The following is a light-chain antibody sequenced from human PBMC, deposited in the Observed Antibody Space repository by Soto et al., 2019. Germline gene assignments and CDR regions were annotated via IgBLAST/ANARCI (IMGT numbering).Light chain of an antibody. J-gene: IGLJ3*02. CDR3: QSYDSSLSGPWV. V-gene: IGLV2-14*03. CDR2: GNN. Sequence: QSVLTQPASVSGSPGQSITISCTGTSSDVGAYNYVSWFQQHPDKAPKLLIYGNNNRPSGVPDRFSGSKSGTSASLAITGLQAEDEADYYCQSYDSSLSGPWVFGGGTKVTVL. CDR1: SSDVGAYNY.